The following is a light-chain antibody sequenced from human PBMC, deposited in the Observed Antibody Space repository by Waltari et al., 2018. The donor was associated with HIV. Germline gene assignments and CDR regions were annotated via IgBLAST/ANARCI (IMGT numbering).Light chain of an antibody. CDR3: ASYTSTSARV. J-gene: IGLJ3*02. CDR1: SSDVGDYNY. V-gene: IGLV2-14*01. Sequence: QSALTQPASVSGSPGQSLTLSCTGTSSDVGDYNYVSWFQQHPGKVPKLLIYEVSNRPSGVSYRFSGSKSGNTASLTISGLQAEDEADYYCASYTSTSARVFGGGTKVTVL. CDR2: EVS.